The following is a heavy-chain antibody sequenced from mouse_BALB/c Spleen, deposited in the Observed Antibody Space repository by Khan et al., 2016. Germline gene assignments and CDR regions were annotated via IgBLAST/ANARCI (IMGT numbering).Heavy chain of an antibody. D-gene: IGHD3-1*01. Sequence: VQLKESGPDLVKPSQSLSLTCTVTGYSIPSHYSWHWIRHFPGNKLEWMGYIHYSGSTNYNPSLKSRISITRDTSKNQFFLQLNSVTTEDTATDYCATSTSGYWYYFDYWGQGTTLTVSS. CDR1: GYSIPSHYS. J-gene: IGHJ2*01. CDR2: IHYSGST. V-gene: IGHV3-1*02. CDR3: ATSTSGYWYYFDY.